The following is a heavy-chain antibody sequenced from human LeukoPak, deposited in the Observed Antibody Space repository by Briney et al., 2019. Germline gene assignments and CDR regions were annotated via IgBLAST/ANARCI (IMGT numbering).Heavy chain of an antibody. CDR1: GFTFSSYG. V-gene: IGHV3-30*18. CDR2: ISYDGSNK. Sequence: GRSLRLSCAASGFTFSSYGMHWVRQAPGKGLEWVAVISYDGSNKYYADSVKGRFTISRDNSKNTLYLQMNSLRAEDTAVYYCAKVLYGTDAFDICGQGTMVTVSS. D-gene: IGHD4-17*01. J-gene: IGHJ3*02. CDR3: AKVLYGTDAFDI.